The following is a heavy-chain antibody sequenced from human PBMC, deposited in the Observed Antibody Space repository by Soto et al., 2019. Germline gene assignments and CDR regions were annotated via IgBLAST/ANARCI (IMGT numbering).Heavy chain of an antibody. J-gene: IGHJ4*02. CDR1: GYTFTSYG. D-gene: IGHD3-22*01. CDR2: ISAYNGNT. V-gene: IGHV1-18*01. CDR3: ARDSHLDYDSSGCDY. Sequence: QVQLVQSGAEVKKPGASVKVSCKASGYTFTSYGISSVRQAPGQGLEWMGWISAYNGNTNYAQKLQGRVTMTTDTSTSTAYMELRSLRSDDTAVYYCARDSHLDYDSSGCDYWGQGTLVTVSS.